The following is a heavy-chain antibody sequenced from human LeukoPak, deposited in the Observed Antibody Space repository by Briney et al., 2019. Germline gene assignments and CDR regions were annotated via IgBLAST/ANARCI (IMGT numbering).Heavy chain of an antibody. Sequence: PGGSLRLSCAASGFASSSYAMSWVRQAPGMGLEWVSAISGSGGSTYYADSVKGRFTISRDNSKNTLYLQMNSLRAEDTAVYYCAKGAGPISRGYYGMDVWGQGTTVTVSS. CDR3: AKGAGPISRGYYGMDV. D-gene: IGHD2-21*01. J-gene: IGHJ6*02. CDR1: GFASSSYA. CDR2: ISGSGGST. V-gene: IGHV3-23*01.